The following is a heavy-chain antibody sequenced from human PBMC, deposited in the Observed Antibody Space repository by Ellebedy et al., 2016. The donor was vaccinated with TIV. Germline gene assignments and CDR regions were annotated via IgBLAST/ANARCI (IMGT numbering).Heavy chain of an antibody. V-gene: IGHV4-4*07. Sequence: MPSETLSLTSTVPGGSISSYSWSWIRQPAGQGLEWIGRIFTRGHTNYNPSLKSRVTMSIDTSKRQFSLKVTSVTAADTAVYYCARDGFGGYSFAMDVWGQGTTVIVSS. J-gene: IGHJ6*02. CDR1: GGSISSYS. D-gene: IGHD5-12*01. CDR3: ARDGFGGYSFAMDV. CDR2: IFTRGHT.